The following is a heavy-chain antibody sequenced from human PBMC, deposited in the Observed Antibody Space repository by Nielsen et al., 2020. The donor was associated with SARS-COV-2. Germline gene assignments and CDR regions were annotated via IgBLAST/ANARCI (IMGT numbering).Heavy chain of an antibody. V-gene: IGHV3-23*01. D-gene: IGHD4-17*01. Sequence: GGSLRLSCAASGFTFSSYAMSWVRQAPGKGLEWVSAISGSGGSTYYADSVKGRFTISRDNPKNTLYLQMNSLRAEDTAVYYCAKGPDCGDYGLGAFDIWGQGTMVTVSS. CDR3: AKGPDCGDYGLGAFDI. CDR2: ISGSGGST. CDR1: GFTFSSYA. J-gene: IGHJ3*02.